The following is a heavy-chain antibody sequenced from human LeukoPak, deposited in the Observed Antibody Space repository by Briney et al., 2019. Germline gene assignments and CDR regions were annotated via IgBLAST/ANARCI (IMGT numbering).Heavy chain of an antibody. CDR3: ARVTSTIFGVNWFDP. J-gene: IGHJ5*02. D-gene: IGHD3-3*01. Sequence: PSETLSLTCTVSGGSISSYYWSWIRQPPGKGLEWIGYIYYSGSTNYNPSLKSRVTISVDTSKNQFSLKLSSVTAADTAVYYCARVTSTIFGVNWFDPWGQGTLVTVSS. V-gene: IGHV4-59*01. CDR1: GGSISSYY. CDR2: IYYSGST.